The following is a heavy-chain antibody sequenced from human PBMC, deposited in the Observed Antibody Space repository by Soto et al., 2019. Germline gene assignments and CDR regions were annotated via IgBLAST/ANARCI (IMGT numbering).Heavy chain of an antibody. Sequence: QVQLQESGPGLVKPSETLSLTCTVSGGSISSYYWSWIRQPPGKGLEWSGCIYYSGSTNYNPSLRGRVTISVDTSKNQFSQKLSSVTAADTAVYYCARRYRRAFDIWGQGTVVTVSS. D-gene: IGHD6-13*01. J-gene: IGHJ3*02. CDR1: GGSISSYY. V-gene: IGHV4-59*08. CDR3: ARRYRRAFDI. CDR2: IYYSGST.